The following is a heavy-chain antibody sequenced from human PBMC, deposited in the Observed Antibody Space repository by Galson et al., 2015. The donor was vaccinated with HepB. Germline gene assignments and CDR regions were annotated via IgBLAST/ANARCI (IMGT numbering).Heavy chain of an antibody. CDR3: AREHNWNYRVY. V-gene: IGHV3-30*03. CDR1: GFTFSNYG. J-gene: IGHJ4*02. CDR2: ISYDGTDK. D-gene: IGHD1-7*01. Sequence: SLRLSCAASGFTFSNYGLHWVRQAPGKGLEWVAIISYDGTDKKYADSVKGRFTISRDNSKNTLYLQLDSLRGEDTAVYYCAREHNWNYRVYWGQGTLVTVSS.